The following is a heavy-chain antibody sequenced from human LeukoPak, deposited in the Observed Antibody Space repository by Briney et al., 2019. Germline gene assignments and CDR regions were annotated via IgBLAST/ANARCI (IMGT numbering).Heavy chain of an antibody. CDR2: IKQDGSEK. Sequence: GGSLRLSCAASGFTFSSYWMSWVRQAPGKGLEWVANIKQDGSEKYYVDSVKGRFTTSRDNAKNSLYLQMNSLRADDTAVYYCARSHSSAFAWGFDIWGQGTRVTVSS. CDR3: ARSHSSAFAWGFDI. V-gene: IGHV3-7*03. D-gene: IGHD6-19*01. CDR1: GFTFSSYW. J-gene: IGHJ3*02.